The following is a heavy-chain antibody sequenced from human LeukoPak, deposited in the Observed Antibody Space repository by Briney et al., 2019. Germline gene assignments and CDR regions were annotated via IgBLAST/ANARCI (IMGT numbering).Heavy chain of an antibody. CDR1: GGTFSSYA. J-gene: IGHJ4*02. CDR3: ARDYGRSRYFDY. CDR2: IIPIFGTA. D-gene: IGHD4-17*01. Sequence: EASVTVSCKASGGTFSSYAISWVRQAPGQGLEWMGGIIPIFGTANYAQKFQGRVTITADESTSTAYMELSSLRSEDTAVYYCARDYGRSRYFDYWGQGTLVTVSS. V-gene: IGHV1-69*13.